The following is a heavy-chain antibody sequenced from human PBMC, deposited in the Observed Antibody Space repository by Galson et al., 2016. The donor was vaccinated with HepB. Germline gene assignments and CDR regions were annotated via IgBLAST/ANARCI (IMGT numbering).Heavy chain of an antibody. V-gene: IGHV4-59*01. CDR2: IYKSGST. J-gene: IGHJ4*02. Sequence: SETLSLTCSISGGSISSYFWSWIRQPPGKGLEWIGSIYKSGSTKSGPSLNTRVTLTVDTPKNQFSLKLGSVTAADAAGYYCARGVTGTPYFDFWGQGALVTVSS. D-gene: IGHD2-21*02. CDR1: GGSISSYF. CDR3: ARGVTGTPYFDF.